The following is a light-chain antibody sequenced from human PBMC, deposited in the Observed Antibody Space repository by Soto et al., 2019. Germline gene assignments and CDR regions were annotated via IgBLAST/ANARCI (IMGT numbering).Light chain of an antibody. CDR3: QQRRNLPYT. CDR1: QSVSNY. V-gene: IGKV3-11*01. CDR2: DTT. Sequence: ETLLTQSPGTLSLSPGERATLSCRASQSVSNYLAWFQQKPGQAPRLLIFDTTNRAPGTPAGFSGSGSVTDFTLTISSLEPEDFAVYYCQQRRNLPYTFGQGTKLEIK. J-gene: IGKJ2*01.